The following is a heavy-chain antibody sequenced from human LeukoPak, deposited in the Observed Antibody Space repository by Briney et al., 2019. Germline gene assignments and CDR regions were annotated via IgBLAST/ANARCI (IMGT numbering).Heavy chain of an antibody. CDR3: ARRRISFDSSDYEYFDD. CDR2: IDPSDSYT. V-gene: IGHV5-10-1*01. Sequence: GESLRISCKGSGYVFTSYWITWVRQMPGKGLEWMGRIDPSDSYTKYSPSFQGHVTISADKSISTAYLQWSSLKASDTAMYYCARRRISFDSSDYEYFDDWGQGTLVTVSS. J-gene: IGHJ4*02. CDR1: GYVFTSYW. D-gene: IGHD3-22*01.